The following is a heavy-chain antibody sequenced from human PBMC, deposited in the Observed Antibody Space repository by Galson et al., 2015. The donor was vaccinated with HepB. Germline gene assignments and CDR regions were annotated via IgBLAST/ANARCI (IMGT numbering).Heavy chain of an antibody. CDR2: ISYDGSNK. V-gene: IGHV3-30*18. CDR1: GFTFSSYG. CDR3: AKGGPDFWSGPDY. Sequence: SLRLSCAASGFTFSSYGMHWVRQAPGKGLEWVAVISYDGSNKYYADSVKGRFTISRDNSKNTLYLQMNSLRAEDTAVYYCAKGGPDFWSGPDYWGQGTLVTVSS. D-gene: IGHD3-3*01. J-gene: IGHJ4*02.